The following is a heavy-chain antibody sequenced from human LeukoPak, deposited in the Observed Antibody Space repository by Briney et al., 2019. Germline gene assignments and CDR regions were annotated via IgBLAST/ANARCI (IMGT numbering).Heavy chain of an antibody. CDR1: GFTFSSYS. J-gene: IGHJ4*02. D-gene: IGHD6-19*01. V-gene: IGHV3-48*02. CDR3: ARAGYSSGWYDPPDY. Sequence: GGSLRLSCAASGFTFSSYSMNWVRQAPGKGLEWVSYISSSSSTIYYADSVKGRFTISRDNAKNSLYLQMNSLRDEDTAVYYCARAGYSSGWYDPPDYWGQGTLVTVSS. CDR2: ISSSSSTI.